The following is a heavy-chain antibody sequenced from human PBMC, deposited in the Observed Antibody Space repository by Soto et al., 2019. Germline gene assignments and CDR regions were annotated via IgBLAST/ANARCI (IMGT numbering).Heavy chain of an antibody. Sequence: SETLSLTCTVSGGSISSGDYYWSWIRQPPGKGLEWIGYIYYSGSTYYNPSLKSRVTISVDTSKNQFSLKLSSVTAADTAVYYCARDRYDSSYYYYYGMDVWGQGTTVTVSS. V-gene: IGHV4-30-4*01. CDR1: GGSISSGDYY. J-gene: IGHJ6*02. CDR3: ARDRYDSSYYYYYGMDV. D-gene: IGHD3-22*01. CDR2: IYYSGST.